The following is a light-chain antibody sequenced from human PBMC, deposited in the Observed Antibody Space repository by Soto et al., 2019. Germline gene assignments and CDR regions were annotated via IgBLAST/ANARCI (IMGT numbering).Light chain of an antibody. Sequence: DIQMTQSPTTLSASVGDRVTITCRASQSIGSWLAWYQQKPGKAPKLLIYKASTLESGVPSRFSGSGSGTEFILTISSLQPDDFASSYGHQYGSYSPWTFGQGTKVEIK. CDR2: KAS. CDR3: HQYGSYSPWT. CDR1: QSIGSW. J-gene: IGKJ1*01. V-gene: IGKV1-5*03.